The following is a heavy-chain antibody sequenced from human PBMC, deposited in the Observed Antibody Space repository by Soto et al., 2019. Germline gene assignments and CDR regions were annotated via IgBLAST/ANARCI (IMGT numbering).Heavy chain of an antibody. CDR1: GFTFNYYG. CDR3: ARGSGTFDYYYNMDV. V-gene: IGHV3-33*01. J-gene: IGHJ6*02. D-gene: IGHD3-10*01. CDR2: IWYDGSNK. Sequence: TGGSLRLSCAASGFTFNYYGMHWVRQAPGKGLEWVALIWYDGSNKYYADSVKGRFTLSRDNSKNTLYLQMNSLRVEDTAVYYCARGSGTFDYYYNMDVWGQGTTVTVSS.